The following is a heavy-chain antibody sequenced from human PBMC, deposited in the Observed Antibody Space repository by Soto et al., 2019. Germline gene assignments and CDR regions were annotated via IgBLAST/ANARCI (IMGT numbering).Heavy chain of an antibody. V-gene: IGHV3-23*01. CDR1: GFTFSSYA. Sequence: GGSLRRSCAASGFTFSSYAMSWVRKAPGKGLEWVSAISGSGSSTYYADSVKGRFTTSGDSSKTIVYLQMNSLRPEDTAVYYCATWHLREHAYDIWGQGTAVTVSS. CDR3: ATWHLREHAYDI. CDR2: ISGSGSST. J-gene: IGHJ3*02. D-gene: IGHD4-17*01.